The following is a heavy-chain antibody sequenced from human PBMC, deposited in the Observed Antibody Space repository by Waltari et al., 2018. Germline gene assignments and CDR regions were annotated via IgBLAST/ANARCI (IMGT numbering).Heavy chain of an antibody. J-gene: IGHJ5*02. D-gene: IGHD6-13*01. CDR2: INPNSGGT. V-gene: IGHV1-2*02. CDR1: GYPFTGYY. CDR3: ARDRSSSWYNWFDP. Sequence: QVQLVQSGAEVKKPGASVKVSCKPSGYPFTGYYLHWVRQAPGQGLGWMGWINPNSGGTNYAQKFQGRVTMTRDTSISTAYMELSRLRSDDTAVYYCARDRSSSWYNWFDPWGQGTLVTVSS.